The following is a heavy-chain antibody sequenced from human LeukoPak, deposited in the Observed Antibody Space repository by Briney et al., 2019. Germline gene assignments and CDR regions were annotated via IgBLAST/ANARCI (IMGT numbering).Heavy chain of an antibody. CDR3: AKDGRNYYDWKYYFDY. Sequence: GRSLRLSCAASGFTFSSYGMHWVRQAPGKGLEWVAVISYDGSNKYYADSVKGRFTISRDNSKNTLYLQMNSLRAEDTAVYYCAKDGRNYYDWKYYFDYWGQGTLVTVSS. CDR2: ISYDGSNK. CDR1: GFTFSSYG. J-gene: IGHJ4*02. D-gene: IGHD3-22*01. V-gene: IGHV3-30*18.